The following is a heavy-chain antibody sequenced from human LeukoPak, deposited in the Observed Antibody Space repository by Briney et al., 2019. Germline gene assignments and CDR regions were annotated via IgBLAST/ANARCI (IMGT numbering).Heavy chain of an antibody. Sequence: PGGSLRLSCAASGFTFSSYGMHWVRQAPGKGLEWVAVISYDGSNKHYADSVKGRFTISRDNSKNTLYLQMNSLRAEDTAVYYCAKDRGSSSWYVVDYWGQGTLVTVSS. CDR1: GFTFSSYG. J-gene: IGHJ4*02. CDR3: AKDRGSSSWYVVDY. CDR2: ISYDGSNK. D-gene: IGHD6-13*01. V-gene: IGHV3-30*18.